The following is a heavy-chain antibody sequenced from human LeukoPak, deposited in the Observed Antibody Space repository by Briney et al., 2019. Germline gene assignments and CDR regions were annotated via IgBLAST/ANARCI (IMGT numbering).Heavy chain of an antibody. CDR3: ARGGRQWLVSTYYYYYYTDV. D-gene: IGHD6-19*01. J-gene: IGHJ6*03. Sequence: SETLSLTCAVYGGSFSGYYWSWIRQPPGKGLEWIGEINHSGSTNYNPSLKSRVTILVDTSKNQLSLKLSSVTAADTAVYYCARGGRQWLVSTYYYYYYTDVWGKGTTVTVSS. V-gene: IGHV4-34*01. CDR1: GGSFSGYY. CDR2: INHSGST.